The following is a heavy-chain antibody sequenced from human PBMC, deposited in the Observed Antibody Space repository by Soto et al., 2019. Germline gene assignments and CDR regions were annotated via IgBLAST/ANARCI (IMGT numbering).Heavy chain of an antibody. CDR3: AAEEEWELLPYFQH. Sequence: ASVKVSCKASGFTFTSSAVQWVRQARGQRLEWIGWIVVGSGNTNYAQKFQERVTITRDMSTSTAYMELSSLRSEDTAVYYCAAEEEWELLPYFQHWGQGTLVTVPS. J-gene: IGHJ1*01. CDR1: GFTFTSSA. D-gene: IGHD1-26*01. CDR2: IVVGSGNT. V-gene: IGHV1-58*01.